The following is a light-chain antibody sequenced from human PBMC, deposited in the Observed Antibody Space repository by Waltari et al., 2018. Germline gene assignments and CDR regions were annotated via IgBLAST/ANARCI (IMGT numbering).Light chain of an antibody. J-gene: IGKJ1*01. CDR3: KQSKIWPA. CDR2: GAS. V-gene: IGKV3-15*01. Sequence: EIVMTQSPATLSVSPGERATLSCRASQGISSDLAWYQQKPGQAPRLLIFGASTRATGGPARFSGSGSGTEFTLTISSLQSEDFGVYYCKQSKIWPAFGQGTKVEIK. CDR1: QGISSD.